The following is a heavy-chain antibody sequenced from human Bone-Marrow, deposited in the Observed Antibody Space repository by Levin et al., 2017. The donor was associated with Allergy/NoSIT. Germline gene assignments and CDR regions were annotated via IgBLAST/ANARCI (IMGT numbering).Heavy chain of an antibody. D-gene: IGHD5-12*01. V-gene: IGHV4-59*01. Sequence: SETLSLTCTVSGGSISSYYWSWIRQPPGKGLEWIGYIYYSGSTNYNPSLKSRVTISVDTSKNQFSLKLSSVTAADTAVEYGASSVGYSGYEGIDYWGQGTLVTVSS. CDR2: IYYSGST. CDR3: ASSVGYSGYEGIDY. J-gene: IGHJ4*02. CDR1: GGSISSYY.